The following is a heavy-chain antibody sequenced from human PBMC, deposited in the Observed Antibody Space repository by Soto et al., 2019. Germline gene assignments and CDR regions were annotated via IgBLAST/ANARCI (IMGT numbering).Heavy chain of an antibody. V-gene: IGHV3-48*02. D-gene: IGHD2-15*01. CDR1: GFSFSSYS. CDR2: ISGSSDTI. Sequence: EVQLVESGGGLVQPGGSLRLSCAASGFSFSSYSIHWVRQAPGKGLEWVSYISGSSDTIYYADSVKGRFTISRDNAKNSPYLHMNSLRDEDTAVYYCARGYCNGGSCFPGIYWGQGTLVTVSS. J-gene: IGHJ4*02. CDR3: ARGYCNGGSCFPGIY.